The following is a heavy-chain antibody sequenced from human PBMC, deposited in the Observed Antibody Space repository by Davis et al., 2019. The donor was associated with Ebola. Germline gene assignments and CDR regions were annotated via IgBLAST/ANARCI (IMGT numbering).Heavy chain of an antibody. CDR2: ISSSVDKT. CDR3: AKGVKTILAGDYFDY. Sequence: PGGSLRLSCAASEFTFSNYAMTWVRQAPGKGLEWVAGISSSVDKTYYADSVKGRFTISRDNSKNTLFLQMRRLRAEDSALYYCAKGVKTILAGDYFDYWGQGSLVTVSS. J-gene: IGHJ4*02. V-gene: IGHV3-23*01. D-gene: IGHD1-1*01. CDR1: EFTFSNYA.